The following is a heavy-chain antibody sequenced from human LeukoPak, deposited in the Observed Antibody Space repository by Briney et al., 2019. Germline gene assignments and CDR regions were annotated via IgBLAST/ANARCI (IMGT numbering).Heavy chain of an antibody. CDR2: IYYSGST. V-gene: IGHV4-39*01. D-gene: IGHD2-15*01. Sequence: SETLSLTCTVSGGSISSSSYYWGWIRQPPGKGLEWIGSIYYSGSTYYNPSLKSRVTISVDTSKNQFSLKLSSVTAADTAAYYCARHCSGGSCYYSNWFDPWGQGTLVTVSS. CDR3: ARHCSGGSCYYSNWFDP. J-gene: IGHJ5*02. CDR1: GGSISSSSYY.